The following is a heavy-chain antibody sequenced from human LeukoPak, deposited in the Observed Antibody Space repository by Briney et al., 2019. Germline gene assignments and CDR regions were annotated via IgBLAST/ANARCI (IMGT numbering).Heavy chain of an antibody. J-gene: IGHJ4*02. D-gene: IGHD3-3*01. Sequence: ASVKVSCKASGYTFTGYYMHWVRQAPGQGLEWMGWINPNSGGTNYAQKFQGRVTMTRDTSISTAYMELSRLRSDDTAVYYCARGTARDFWSGYPFDYWGQGTLVTVSS. V-gene: IGHV1-2*02. CDR1: GYTFTGYY. CDR2: INPNSGGT. CDR3: ARGTARDFWSGYPFDY.